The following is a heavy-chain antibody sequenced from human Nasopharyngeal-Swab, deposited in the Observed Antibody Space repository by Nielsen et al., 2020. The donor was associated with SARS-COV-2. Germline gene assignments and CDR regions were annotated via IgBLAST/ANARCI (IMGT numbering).Heavy chain of an antibody. D-gene: IGHD2-15*01. Sequence: GGSLRLSCKGSGYSFTSYWISWVRQMPGKGLEWMGRIDPSDSYTNYSPSFQGHVTISADKSISTAYLQWSSLKALDTAMYYCARTNVYCSGGSCFVWFDPWGQGTLVTVSS. V-gene: IGHV5-10-1*01. CDR3: ARTNVYCSGGSCFVWFDP. CDR1: GYSFTSYW. CDR2: IDPSDSYT. J-gene: IGHJ5*02.